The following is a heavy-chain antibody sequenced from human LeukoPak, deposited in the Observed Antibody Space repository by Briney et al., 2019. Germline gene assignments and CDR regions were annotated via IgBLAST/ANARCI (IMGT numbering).Heavy chain of an antibody. CDR1: GFTFSSYS. J-gene: IGHJ3*02. D-gene: IGHD3-9*01. Sequence: GGSLRLSCAASGFTFSSYSMNWVRQAPGKGLEWVSSISSSSSYIYYADSVKGRFTISRDNAKNSLYLQMNSLRAEDTAVYYCARGADILTGSGAFDIWGQGTMVTVSS. V-gene: IGHV3-21*01. CDR2: ISSSSSYI. CDR3: ARGADILTGSGAFDI.